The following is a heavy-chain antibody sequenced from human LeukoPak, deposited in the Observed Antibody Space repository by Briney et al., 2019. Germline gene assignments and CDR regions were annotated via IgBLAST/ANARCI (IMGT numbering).Heavy chain of an antibody. J-gene: IGHJ4*02. CDR3: ARIAKKNYYDSSGYFDS. CDR2: IDWDDDK. Sequence: SGPALVKPTQTLTLTCTFSGFSLSTMGMCVSWIRQPPGKALEWLARIDWDDDKYYSTSLKTRLTISKDTSKNQVVLTMTNMDPVDTATYYCARIAKKNYYDSSGYFDSWRQGTLVTVSS. CDR1: GFSLSTMGMC. D-gene: IGHD3-22*01. V-gene: IGHV2-70*11.